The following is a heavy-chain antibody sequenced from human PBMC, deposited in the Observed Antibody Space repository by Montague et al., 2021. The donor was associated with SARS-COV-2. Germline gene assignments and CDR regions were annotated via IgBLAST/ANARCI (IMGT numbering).Heavy chain of an antibody. D-gene: IGHD5-12*01. CDR2: INHSGST. CDR1: GGSFSGYY. Sequence: SETLSLTCAVYGGSFSGYYWNWIRQPPGKGPEWIGEINHSGSTNYNPSLKSRVTISVDTSKNQFSLKLSSVTAADTAVYYCAREVGRGYSGYEGEYWGQGTLVTVSS. J-gene: IGHJ4*02. CDR3: AREVGRGYSGYEGEY. V-gene: IGHV4-34*01.